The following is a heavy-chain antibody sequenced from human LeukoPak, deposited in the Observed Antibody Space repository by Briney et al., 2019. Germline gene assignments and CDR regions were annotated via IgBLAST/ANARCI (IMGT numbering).Heavy chain of an antibody. CDR3: ARSMIVAHFDY. V-gene: IGHV4-31*03. CDR1: GGSISSGGYY. Sequence: SQTLSLTCTVSGGSISSGGYYWSWIRQHPGKGLEWIGYIYYSGSTNYNPSLKSRVTISVDTSKNQFSLKLSSVTAADTAVYYCARSMIVAHFDYWGQGTLVTVSS. D-gene: IGHD3-22*01. J-gene: IGHJ4*02. CDR2: IYYSGST.